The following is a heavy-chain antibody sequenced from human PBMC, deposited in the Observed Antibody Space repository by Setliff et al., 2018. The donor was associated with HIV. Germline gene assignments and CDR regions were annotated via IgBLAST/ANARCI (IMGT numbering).Heavy chain of an antibody. J-gene: IGHJ4*02. V-gene: IGHV1-2*06. D-gene: IGHD3-22*01. CDR3: ARDFTYDYDSSGPG. Sequence: ASVKVSCKTSGYTFTAYYLHWVRQAPGQGLEWMGRINPNTGGTDYAQKFQGRVTMTGDTSISTAYMELSRLRSDDTAVYYCARDFTYDYDSSGPGWGQGTLVTVSS. CDR1: GYTFTAYY. CDR2: INPNTGGT.